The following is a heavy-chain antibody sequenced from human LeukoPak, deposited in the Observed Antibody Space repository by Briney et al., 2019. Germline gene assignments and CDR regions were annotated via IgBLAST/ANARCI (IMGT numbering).Heavy chain of an antibody. CDR2: MSPSGSS. CDR1: GGSFSDYY. CDR3: ARGRQDVNMILVVMAGVSYYLDV. V-gene: IGHV4-34*01. J-gene: IGHJ6*03. D-gene: IGHD3-22*01. Sequence: ETLSLTCAVYGGSFSDYYWTWIRPPPGKGLEWIGEMSPSGSSNYNPSLKSRVTISVDTSKNQFSLKLRSVTAADTAVYYCARGRQDVNMILVVMAGVSYYLDVWSKGTTVTVS.